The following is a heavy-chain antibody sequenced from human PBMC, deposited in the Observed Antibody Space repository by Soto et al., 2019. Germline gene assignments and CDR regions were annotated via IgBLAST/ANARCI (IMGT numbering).Heavy chain of an antibody. J-gene: IGHJ5*02. V-gene: IGHV1-69*10. D-gene: IGHD3-22*01. CDR1: GGTFSSYA. CDR2: IIPILGIA. CDR3: AGEYYYDRSGYYYWFDA. Sequence: ASVKVSCKASGGTFSSYAISWVRQAPGQGLEWMGGIIPILGIANYAQKFQGRVTITAGKSTSTAYMELSRLRSEDTAVYYCAGEYYYDRSGYYYWFDAWGQGTLVTVSS.